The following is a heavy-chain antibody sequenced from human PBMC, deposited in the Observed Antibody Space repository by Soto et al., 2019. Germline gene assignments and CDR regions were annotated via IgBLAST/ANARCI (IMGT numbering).Heavy chain of an antibody. Sequence: LNLSCKGSGYSFTSYWIGCVRQMPGKGLEWMGIIYPGDSDTRYSPSFQGQVTISADKSISTAYLQWSSLKASDTAMYYCARRPLWFLDGMDVWGQGTTVTV. D-gene: IGHD3-10*01. CDR1: GYSFTSYW. CDR2: IYPGDSDT. V-gene: IGHV5-51*01. CDR3: ARRPLWFLDGMDV. J-gene: IGHJ6*02.